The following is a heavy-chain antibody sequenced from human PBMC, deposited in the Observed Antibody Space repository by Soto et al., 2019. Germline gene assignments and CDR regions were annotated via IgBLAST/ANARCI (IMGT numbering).Heavy chain of an antibody. CDR1: GFTFDDYA. V-gene: IGHV3-9*01. Sequence: EVQLVESGGGLVQPGRSLRLSCAASGFTFDDYAMHWVRQAPGKGLEWVSGISWNSGSIGYADSVKGRFTISRDNAKNSLYLQMNSLRAEDTALYYCAKSITIFGVVIGKDFDYWGQGTLVTVSS. J-gene: IGHJ4*02. D-gene: IGHD3-3*01. CDR3: AKSITIFGVVIGKDFDY. CDR2: ISWNSGSI.